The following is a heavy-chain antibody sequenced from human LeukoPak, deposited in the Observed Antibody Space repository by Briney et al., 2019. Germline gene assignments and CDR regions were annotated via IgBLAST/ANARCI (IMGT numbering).Heavy chain of an antibody. CDR3: AREGYDSSGSYFEY. J-gene: IGHJ4*02. D-gene: IGHD3-22*01. Sequence: PSEALSLTCTVTDGSISSYYWSSIRQPPGTGVEWIGHIYYSGSTNYNLFLKSRVTISRDTSKNQFPLKVSSVSAAHRPLYHCAREGYDSSGSYFEYWGQGTLVTVSS. CDR2: IYYSGST. V-gene: IGHV4-59*01. CDR1: DGSISSYY.